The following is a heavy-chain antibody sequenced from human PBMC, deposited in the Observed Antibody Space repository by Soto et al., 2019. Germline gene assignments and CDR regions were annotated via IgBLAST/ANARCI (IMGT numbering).Heavy chain of an antibody. CDR3: AKGISGSYYYYYYGMDV. CDR2: IKQDGSEK. Sequence: GGSLRLSCAASGFTFSSYWMSWVRQAPGKGLEWVANIKQDGSEKYYVDSVKGRFTISRDNSKNSLYLQMNSLRTEDTALYYCAKGISGSYYYYYYGMDVWGQGTTVTVSS. CDR1: GFTFSSYW. V-gene: IGHV3-7*03. D-gene: IGHD1-26*01. J-gene: IGHJ6*02.